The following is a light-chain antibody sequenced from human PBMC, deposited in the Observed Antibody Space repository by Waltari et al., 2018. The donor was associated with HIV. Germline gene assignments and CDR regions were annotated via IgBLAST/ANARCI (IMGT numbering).Light chain of an antibody. CDR1: RAVTNF. J-gene: IGKJ5*01. Sequence: DIQLTQSPPFLSASVGDRVSITCRASRAVTNFLAWYQKKPGTAPKLLIYGAYTLQSGVPSRFGGSGSGTQFTLTINSLQPDDFATYYCQQSDSYPLTFGQGTRLEMK. V-gene: IGKV1-9*01. CDR2: GAY. CDR3: QQSDSYPLT.